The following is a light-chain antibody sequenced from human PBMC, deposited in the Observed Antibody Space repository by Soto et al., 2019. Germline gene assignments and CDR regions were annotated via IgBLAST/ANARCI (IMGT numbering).Light chain of an antibody. CDR1: QAINTY. Sequence: DIQMTQSPSFLSASVGDRVTISCRASQAINTYLNWYQQKPGKAPKLLIYGTSDLQNGVPSRFSGGGSATDFNLTISSLQPEDFATYYCQQSYSTLLITFGQGTRLEV. CDR2: GTS. CDR3: QQSYSTLLIT. J-gene: IGKJ5*01. V-gene: IGKV1-39*01.